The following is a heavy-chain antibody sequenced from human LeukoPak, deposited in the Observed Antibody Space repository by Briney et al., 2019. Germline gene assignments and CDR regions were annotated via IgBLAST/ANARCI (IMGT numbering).Heavy chain of an antibody. J-gene: IGHJ4*02. V-gene: IGHV3-30*18. CDR1: GFTFETHA. Sequence: LAGGSLRLSCKASGFTFETHAMHWVRQAPGKGLEWVAVISYDGSNKYYADSVKGRFTISRDNSKNTLYLQMNSPRAEDMAVYYCAKESRYYDFWSGRGGYFDYWGQGTLVTVSS. D-gene: IGHD3-3*01. CDR2: ISYDGSNK. CDR3: AKESRYYDFWSGRGGYFDY.